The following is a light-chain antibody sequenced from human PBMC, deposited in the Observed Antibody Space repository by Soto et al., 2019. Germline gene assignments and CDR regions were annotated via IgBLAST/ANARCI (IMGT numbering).Light chain of an antibody. CDR3: CSYVGSFTGV. J-gene: IGLJ2*01. CDR1: SSDVGGYNF. CDR2: DVS. V-gene: IGLV2-11*01. Sequence: QSALTQPRSVSGSPGQSVTISCTGTSSDVGGYNFVSWYQQHPGKTPKLMIYDVSQRPSGVPDRFSGSKSGNTASLTISVLQAEDEADYYCCSYVGSFTGVFGGGTKLTVL.